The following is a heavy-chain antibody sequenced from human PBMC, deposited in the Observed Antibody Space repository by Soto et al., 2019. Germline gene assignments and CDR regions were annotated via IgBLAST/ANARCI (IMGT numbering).Heavy chain of an antibody. CDR2: IKQDGSEK. CDR3: AREGHADNYYYYGMDV. V-gene: IGHV3-7*01. CDR1: GFTFSSYW. Sequence: EVQLVESGGGLVQPGGSLRLSCAAAGFTFSSYWMSCVRQALAKEREGVANIKQDGSEKYYFDSVKGRFTISRDNAKNSLYLQMNSLKAEDTAVYYCAREGHADNYYYYGMDVWGQGTTVTVSS. D-gene: IGHD3-16*01. J-gene: IGHJ6*02.